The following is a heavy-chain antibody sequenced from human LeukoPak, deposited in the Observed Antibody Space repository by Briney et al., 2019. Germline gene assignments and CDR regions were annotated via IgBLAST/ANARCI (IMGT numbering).Heavy chain of an antibody. Sequence: PGGSLRLSCAASGFTFNNYAMSWVRQAPGKGLEWVSLISGSGGTTHSADSVKGRSTISRDNSRKMLYLQMSSLRAEDTAVYYCARGLALGIGPTLRFLEWLGSPDYWGQGTLVTVSS. CDR3: ARGLALGIGPTLRFLEWLGSPDY. D-gene: IGHD3-3*01. CDR1: GFTFNNYA. CDR2: ISGSGGTT. J-gene: IGHJ4*02. V-gene: IGHV3-23*01.